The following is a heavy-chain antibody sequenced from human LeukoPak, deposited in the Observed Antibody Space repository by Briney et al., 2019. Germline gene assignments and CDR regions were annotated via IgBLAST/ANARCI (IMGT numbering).Heavy chain of an antibody. CDR3: ARVPVYCSGGSCYSLNYYYGMDV. CDR1: GYTCTSYG. CDR2: ISAYNGNT. Sequence: ASVKVSCKASGYTCTSYGISWVRQAPRQGLEWKGWISAYNGNTNYAQKLQGRVTMTTDTSTSTAYMELRSLRSDDTAVYYCARVPVYCSGGSCYSLNYYYGMDVWGQGTTVTVSS. J-gene: IGHJ6*02. V-gene: IGHV1-18*01. D-gene: IGHD2-15*01.